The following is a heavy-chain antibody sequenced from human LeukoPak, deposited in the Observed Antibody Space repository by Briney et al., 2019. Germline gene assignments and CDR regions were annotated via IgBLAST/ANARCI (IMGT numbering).Heavy chain of an antibody. V-gene: IGHV3-74*01. D-gene: IGHD2-2*01. J-gene: IGHJ5*02. Sequence: GGSLRLSCAASGFTFSSYWMHWVRQAPGKGLVWVSRINSAGSSTSYADSVKGRFTISRDNAKNTLYLQMNSLRAEDTAVYFGAGDQYLTWETWFAPGAREPWSPSPQ. CDR3: AGDQYLTWETWFAP. CDR2: INSAGSST. CDR1: GFTFSSYW.